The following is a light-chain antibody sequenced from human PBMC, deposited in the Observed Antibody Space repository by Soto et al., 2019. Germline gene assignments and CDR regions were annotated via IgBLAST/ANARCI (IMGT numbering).Light chain of an antibody. Sequence: QLVLTQSPSASASLGASVKLTCTLSSGHSSYAIAWHQQQPEKGPRYLMKLNSDGSHTKGDGIPDRFSGSSSGADRYLTISSLQSEDEADYYCQTWGTGIGVFGGGTQLTVL. V-gene: IGLV4-69*01. CDR3: QTWGTGIGV. J-gene: IGLJ3*02. CDR1: SGHSSYA. CDR2: LNSDGSH.